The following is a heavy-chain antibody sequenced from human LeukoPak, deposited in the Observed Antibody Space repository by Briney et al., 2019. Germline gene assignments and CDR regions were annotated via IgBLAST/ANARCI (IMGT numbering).Heavy chain of an antibody. CDR1: GDSITSSDHY. Sequence: SETLSLTCTLSGDSITSSDHYWVWIRQSPGNGLEWIGSVSHSGNTYYKSSLRSRVTVSLDTSKNEFSLILTSVTAADTADYYCARHLYYSASAFWYIDLWGRGTLVIVSP. V-gene: IGHV4-39*01. D-gene: IGHD3-10*01. CDR3: ARHLYYSASAFWYIDL. J-gene: IGHJ2*01. CDR2: VSHSGNT.